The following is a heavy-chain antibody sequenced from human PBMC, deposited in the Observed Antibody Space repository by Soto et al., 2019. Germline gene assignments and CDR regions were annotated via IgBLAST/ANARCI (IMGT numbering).Heavy chain of an antibody. V-gene: IGHV1-69*05. J-gene: IGHJ3*02. CDR2: IIPIFGTA. Sequence: QVQLVQSGAAVKKPGSSVKVSCKASGGTFSSYAISWVRQAPGQGLEWMGGIIPIFGTANYAQKFQGRVTITXXEXTXXAYMELSSLRSEDTAVYYCARWTCGGDCYSGAFDIWGQGTMVTVSS. CDR1: GGTFSSYA. CDR3: ARWTCGGDCYSGAFDI. D-gene: IGHD2-21*02.